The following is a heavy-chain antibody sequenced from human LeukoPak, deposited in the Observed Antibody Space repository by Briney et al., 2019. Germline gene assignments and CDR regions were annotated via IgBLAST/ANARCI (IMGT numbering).Heavy chain of an antibody. CDR3: AKLEGYCSSSTCHGNWYFDR. CDR1: GFTFSIYA. V-gene: IGHV3-23*01. CDR2: ISGSGDTI. Sequence: HSGGSLRLSCAASGFTFSIYAMTWVRQAPGKGLEWVSTISGSGDTIYYADSVKGRFTISRDNSKNTLYVQMNSLRAEDTALYYCAKLEGYCSSSTCHGNWYFDRWGRGTLVTVSS. J-gene: IGHJ2*01. D-gene: IGHD2-2*01.